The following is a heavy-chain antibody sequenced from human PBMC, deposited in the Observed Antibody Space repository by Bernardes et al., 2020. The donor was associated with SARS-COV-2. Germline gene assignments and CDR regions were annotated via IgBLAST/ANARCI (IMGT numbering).Heavy chain of an antibody. J-gene: IGHJ6*02. CDR1: GYTFTSYY. D-gene: IGHD6-19*01. CDR3: ARDLVSPDSSGWYVLGANYYYYGMDV. V-gene: IGHV1-46*01. Sequence: ASVKVSCKASGYTFTSYYMHWVRQAPGQGLEWMGIINPSGGSTSYAQKFQGRVTMTRDTSTSTVYMELSSLRSEDTAVYYCARDLVSPDSSGWYVLGANYYYYGMDVWGQGTTVTVSS. CDR2: INPSGGST.